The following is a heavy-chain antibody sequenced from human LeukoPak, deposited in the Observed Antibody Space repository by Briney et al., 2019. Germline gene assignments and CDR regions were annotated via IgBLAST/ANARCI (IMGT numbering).Heavy chain of an antibody. CDR3: ARMVGNSPDY. J-gene: IGHJ4*02. CDR1: GDSVSSNSAA. CDR2: TYYRSKWST. D-gene: IGHD2/OR15-2a*01. Sequence: SQTLSLTCAISGDSVSSNSAAWNWIRQSPSRGLEWLGRTYYRSKWSTDYAVFVKSRITINPDTSKNQFSLHLKSVTPEGTAVYYCARMVGNSPDYWGQGTLVTVSS. V-gene: IGHV6-1*01.